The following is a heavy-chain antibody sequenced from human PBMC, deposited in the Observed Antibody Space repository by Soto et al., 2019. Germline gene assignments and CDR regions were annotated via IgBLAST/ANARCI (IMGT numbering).Heavy chain of an antibody. CDR3: ARASTSCYGRFDY. D-gene: IGHD2-2*01. J-gene: IGHJ4*02. Sequence: GASVKVSCKASGYTFTGYYMHWVRQAPGQGLGWMGWINPNSGGTNYAQKFQGWVTMTRDTSISTAYMELSRLRSDDTAVYYCARASTSCYGRFDYWGQGTLVTVSS. CDR2: INPNSGGT. CDR1: GYTFTGYY. V-gene: IGHV1-2*04.